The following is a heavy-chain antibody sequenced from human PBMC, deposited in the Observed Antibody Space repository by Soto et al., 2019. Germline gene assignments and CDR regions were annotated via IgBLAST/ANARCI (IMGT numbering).Heavy chain of an antibody. J-gene: IGHJ3*02. D-gene: IGHD3-16*02. CDR1: VYTISRYY. CDR2: IYYSGST. CDR3: ARSDYIWGSYRYGAFDI. V-gene: IGHV4-59*01. Sequence: PSETGSLPCTVSVYTISRYYWRCLRPPPGKGLEWIGYIYYSGSTNYNPSLKSRVTISVDTSKNQFSLKLSSVTAADTAVYYCARSDYIWGSYRYGAFDIWGQGTMVTVSS.